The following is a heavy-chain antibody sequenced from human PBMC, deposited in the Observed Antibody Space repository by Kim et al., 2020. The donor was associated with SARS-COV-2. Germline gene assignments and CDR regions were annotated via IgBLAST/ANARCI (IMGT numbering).Heavy chain of an antibody. D-gene: IGHD1-26*01. CDR3: AREFLAGSYFGY. CDR2: ISHDGSTK. J-gene: IGHJ4*02. CDR1: GFTFSSYS. Sequence: GGSLRLSCAASGFTFSSYSIHWVRQAPGKGLEWVAVISHDGSTKFYADSTKGRFTISRDNSKNTLYVQMNSLRAEDTAVYYCAREFLAGSYFGYWGQGTLVTVSS. V-gene: IGHV3-30*04.